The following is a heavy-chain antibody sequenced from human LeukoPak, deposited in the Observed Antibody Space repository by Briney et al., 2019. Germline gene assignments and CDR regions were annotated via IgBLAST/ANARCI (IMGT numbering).Heavy chain of an antibody. D-gene: IGHD5-18*01. CDR3: ARELGYSYGEIDY. Sequence: SVKVSCKASGGTFSSYAISWVRQAPGQGLEWMGGIIPIFGTANYAQKFQGRVTITADESTSTAYMELSSLRSEDTAVYYCARELGYSYGEIDYWGQGTLVTVSS. CDR2: IIPIFGTA. J-gene: IGHJ4*02. CDR1: GGTFSSYA. V-gene: IGHV1-69*13.